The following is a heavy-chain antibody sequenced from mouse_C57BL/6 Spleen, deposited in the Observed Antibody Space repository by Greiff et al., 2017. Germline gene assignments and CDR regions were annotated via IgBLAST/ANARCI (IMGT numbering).Heavy chain of an antibody. Sequence: QVQLQQPGAELVRPGTSVKLSCKASGYTFTSYWMHWVKQRPGQGLEWIGVIDPSDSYTNYNQKFKGKATLTVDTSSSTAYMQLSSLTSEDSAVYYCARADYANWGQGTTLTVSS. V-gene: IGHV1-59*01. CDR3: ARADYAN. J-gene: IGHJ2*01. D-gene: IGHD2-4*01. CDR2: IDPSDSYT. CDR1: GYTFTSYW.